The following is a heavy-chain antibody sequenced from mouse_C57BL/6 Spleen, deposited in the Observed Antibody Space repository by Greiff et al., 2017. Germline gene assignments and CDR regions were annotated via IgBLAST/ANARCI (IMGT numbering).Heavy chain of an antibody. D-gene: IGHD4-1*01. V-gene: IGHV1-15*01. J-gene: IGHJ3*01. CDR1: GYTFTDYE. CDR2: IDPETGGT. Sequence: VQLQESGAELVRPGASVTLSCKASGYTFTDYEMHWVKQTPVHGLEWIGAIDPETGGTAYNQKFKGKAILTADKSSSTAYMELRSLTSEDSAVYYCTKANWDVAFAYWGQGTLVTVSA. CDR3: TKANWDVAFAY.